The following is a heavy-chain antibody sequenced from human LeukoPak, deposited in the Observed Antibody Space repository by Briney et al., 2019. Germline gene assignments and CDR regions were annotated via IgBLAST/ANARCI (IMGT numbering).Heavy chain of an antibody. CDR1: GGSFSGYY. CDR3: ARRGGRAYGSGSYYTNLHLYDFDY. J-gene: IGHJ4*02. V-gene: IGHV4-34*01. D-gene: IGHD3-10*01. CDR2: INHSGST. Sequence: PSETLSLTCAVYGGSFSGYYWSWIRQPPGKGLEWIGEINHSGSTNYNPSLKSRVTISVDKSKNQFSLKLSSVTAADTAVYYCARRGGRAYGSGSYYTNLHLYDFDYCGQGTLVTVSS.